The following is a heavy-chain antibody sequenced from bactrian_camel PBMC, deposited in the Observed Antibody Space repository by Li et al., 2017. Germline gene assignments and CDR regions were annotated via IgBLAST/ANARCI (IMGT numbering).Heavy chain of an antibody. CDR1: GYTFSSYC. Sequence: VQLVESGGGSVQAGGSLRLSCAASGYTFSSYCMAWFRQVPGMEREAVAAISTGLGRAHYADSVLGRFTISKDNARKTVYLQLNSLQPDDAAMYYCAACLKWCRQGYPTADCRYLGQGTQVTVS. J-gene: IGHJ6*01. CDR2: ISTGLGRA. D-gene: IGHD2*01. V-gene: IGHV3-3*01. CDR3: AACLKWCRQGYPTADCRY.